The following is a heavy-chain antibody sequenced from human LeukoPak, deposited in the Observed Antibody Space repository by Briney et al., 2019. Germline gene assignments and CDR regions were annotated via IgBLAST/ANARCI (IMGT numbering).Heavy chain of an antibody. Sequence: PSETLSLTXAVYGGSFSGYYWTWIRQTPGKGLEWIGEINHSGSTNYNPSLKSQVTMSVDTSKNQFSLKLSSVTAADTAVYFCASGGWYEGRVWGQGTLVTVSS. CDR2: INHSGST. CDR3: ASGGWYEGRV. CDR1: GGSFSGYY. J-gene: IGHJ4*02. D-gene: IGHD6-19*01. V-gene: IGHV4-34*01.